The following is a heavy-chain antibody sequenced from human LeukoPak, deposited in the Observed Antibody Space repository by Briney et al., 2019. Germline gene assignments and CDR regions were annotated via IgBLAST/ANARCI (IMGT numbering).Heavy chain of an antibody. D-gene: IGHD6-6*01. Sequence: PSETLSLTCTVSGGSISSSVYYWGWIREPPGKGLEWIGTIYYSATSYYSGTSYFNPSLKSRVTISVDTPKNQFSLKLTSVTAAQTAVHYCARVKRRMGSSSGDYSDYWGQGALVTVSS. V-gene: IGHV4-39*01. CDR2: IYYSATSYYSGTS. CDR1: GGSISSSVYY. CDR3: ARVKRRMGSSSGDYSDY. J-gene: IGHJ4*02.